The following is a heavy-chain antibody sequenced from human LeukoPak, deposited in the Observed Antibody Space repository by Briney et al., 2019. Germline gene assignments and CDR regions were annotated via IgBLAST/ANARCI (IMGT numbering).Heavy chain of an antibody. V-gene: IGHV3-73*01. J-gene: IGHJ4*02. CDR3: TRLGGGNSGVDH. CDR1: GFTFSGSA. CDR2: IRNKANSYAT. Sequence: GGSLRLSCAASGFTFSGSAMHWVRQASGKGREWVGGIRNKANSYATAYAASVKGRFTISRDDSKNTAYLQMNSLKTEDTAVYYCTRLGGGNSGVDHWGQGTLVTVSS. D-gene: IGHD4-23*01.